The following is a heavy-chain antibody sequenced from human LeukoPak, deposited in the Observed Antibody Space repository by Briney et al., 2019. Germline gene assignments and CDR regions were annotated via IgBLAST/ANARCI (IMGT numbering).Heavy chain of an antibody. D-gene: IGHD6-19*01. CDR3: ARRNSSGWYEGGHFDY. J-gene: IGHJ4*02. CDR2: IYSSGST. V-gene: IGHV4-59*08. CDR1: DGSISSYY. Sequence: SETLSLTCTVSDGSISSYYWSWIRQPPGKGLEWIGYIYSSGSTNYNPSLKSRVTISVDTSKNQFSLKLSSVTAADTAVYYCARRNSSGWYEGGHFDYWGQGTLVTVSS.